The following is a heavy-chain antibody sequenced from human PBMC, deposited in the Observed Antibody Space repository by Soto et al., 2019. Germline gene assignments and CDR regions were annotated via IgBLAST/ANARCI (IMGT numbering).Heavy chain of an antibody. CDR3: AIVVVPAATEKNTWALDY. J-gene: IGHJ4*02. D-gene: IGHD2-2*01. CDR2: IVVGSGNT. Sequence: QVQLVQSGPEVKKPGTSVKVSCKATGFTLTSSSMQWVRQARGQRLEWIGWIVVGSGNTNYAQKCQERVTLTRDKSKSTSYMELRSLRSEATAVYYCAIVVVPAATEKNTWALDYWGQGTLVTVSS. V-gene: IGHV1-58*02. CDR1: GFTLTSSS.